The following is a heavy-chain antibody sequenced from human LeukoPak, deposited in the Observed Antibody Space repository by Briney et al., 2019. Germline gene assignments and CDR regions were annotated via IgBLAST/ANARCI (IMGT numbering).Heavy chain of an antibody. CDR2: ISAYYGNT. J-gene: IGHJ3*02. CDR3: ARRTEWEQLGTDDAFDI. Sequence: GASVKVSCKASGYTFTSYGISWVRQAPGQGLGWMGWISAYYGNTNYAQKLQGRVTMTTDTSTSTAYMELRSLRSDDTAVYYCARRTEWEQLGTDDAFDIWGQGTMVTVSS. D-gene: IGHD1-26*01. CDR1: GYTFTSYG. V-gene: IGHV1-18*01.